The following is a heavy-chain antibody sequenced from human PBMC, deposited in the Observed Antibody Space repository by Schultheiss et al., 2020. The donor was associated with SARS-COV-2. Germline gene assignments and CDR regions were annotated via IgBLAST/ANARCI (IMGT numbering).Heavy chain of an antibody. CDR2: IYHSGST. V-gene: IGHV4-38-2*02. Sequence: SETLSLTCTVSGYSISSGYYWGWIRQPPGKGLEWIGSIYHSGSTYYNPSLKSRVTISVDTSKNQFSLKVRSVTAADTAVYYCASIRLHRDYWGQGTLVTVSS. CDR1: GYSISSGYY. CDR3: ASIRLHRDY. J-gene: IGHJ4*02. D-gene: IGHD4-11*01.